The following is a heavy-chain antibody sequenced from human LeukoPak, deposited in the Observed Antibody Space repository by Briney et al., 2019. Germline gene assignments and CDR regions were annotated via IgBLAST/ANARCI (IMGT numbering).Heavy chain of an antibody. J-gene: IGHJ4*02. D-gene: IGHD3-3*01. V-gene: IGHV3-33*01. Sequence: GGSLRLSCAAPGFTFSSYGMHWVRQAPGKGLEWVAVIWYDGSNKYYADSVKGRFTISRDNSKNTLYLQMNSLRAEDTAVYYCARVSKYYDFWSGYGSPPDYWGQGTLVTVSS. CDR1: GFTFSSYG. CDR3: ARVSKYYDFWSGYGSPPDY. CDR2: IWYDGSNK.